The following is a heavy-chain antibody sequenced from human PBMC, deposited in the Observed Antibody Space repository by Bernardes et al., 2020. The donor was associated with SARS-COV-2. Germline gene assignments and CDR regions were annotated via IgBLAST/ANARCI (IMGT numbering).Heavy chain of an antibody. CDR2: IWYDGENK. CDR3: AKYDILRGFFF. CDR1: GFTFRDSG. J-gene: IGHJ4*02. D-gene: IGHD3-9*01. Sequence: GSLRLSCEASGFTFRDSGMHWVRQAPGNGLEWVSVIWYDGENKYYADSVKGRFTISRDNSKNRLYLQMNSLRAEDTAVYYCAKYDILRGFFFWGQGTLVTVSS. V-gene: IGHV3-33*06.